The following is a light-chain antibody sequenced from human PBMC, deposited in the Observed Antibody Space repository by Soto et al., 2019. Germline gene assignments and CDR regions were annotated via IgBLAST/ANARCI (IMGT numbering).Light chain of an antibody. CDR1: RTDIGGYDL. CDR3: SAYSAGSSLLV. V-gene: IGLV2-14*01. Sequence: QSALTQPASVSGSPGQTITISCTGTRTDIGGYDLVSWYQHHPGKAPKLLIHEVSNRPSGISTRFSGSKSDNVASLTISGLRAEDESDYFCSAYSAGSSLLVFGSGTKFTV. CDR2: EVS. J-gene: IGLJ1*01.